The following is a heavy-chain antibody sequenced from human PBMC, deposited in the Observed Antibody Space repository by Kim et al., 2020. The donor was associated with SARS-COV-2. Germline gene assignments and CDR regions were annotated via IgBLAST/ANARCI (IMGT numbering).Heavy chain of an antibody. Sequence: GKGRFTIARNKSKNTLYLQMNSLRAEDTAVYYCAKDGRYFDWLLAGGGYWGQGTLVTVSS. D-gene: IGHD3-9*01. J-gene: IGHJ4*02. V-gene: IGHV3-23*01. CDR3: AKDGRYFDWLLAGGGY.